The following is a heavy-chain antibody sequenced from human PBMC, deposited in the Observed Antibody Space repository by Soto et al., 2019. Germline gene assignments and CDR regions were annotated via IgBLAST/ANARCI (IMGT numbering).Heavy chain of an antibody. V-gene: IGHV4-59*01. D-gene: IGHD6-13*01. CDR3: ASPPGDNSTSFDY. J-gene: IGHJ4*02. Sequence: PETLSLTCTLSGGSLSSYYWSWIRQPPGKGLEWIGYIYYSGSTNYNPSLKSRVTISVDTSKSQFSLKLSSVTAADTAVYYCASPPGDNSTSFDYWGQGTLVTVSS. CDR2: IYYSGST. CDR1: GGSLSSYY.